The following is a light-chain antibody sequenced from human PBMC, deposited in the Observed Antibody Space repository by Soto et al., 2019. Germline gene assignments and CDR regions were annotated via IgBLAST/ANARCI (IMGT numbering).Light chain of an antibody. CDR2: GAS. CDR1: HIVTSNY. Sequence: EIVLTQSPGTLSLSPGERATLSCRASHIVTSNYLAWYQQKPGQAPRLLFFGASIRATGIPDRFSGSGSGTDFTLTISRLEPEDFAVYYCQQYNNWPRTFGQGTKVDIK. J-gene: IGKJ1*01. V-gene: IGKV3-20*01. CDR3: QQYNNWPRT.